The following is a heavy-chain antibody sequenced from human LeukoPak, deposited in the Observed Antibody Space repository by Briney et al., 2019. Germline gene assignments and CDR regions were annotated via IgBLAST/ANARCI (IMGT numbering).Heavy chain of an antibody. CDR2: IYTNENT. CDR3: ARGGSSYGSPFDH. J-gene: IGHJ4*02. CDR1: GGSIRSYY. V-gene: IGHV4-4*07. D-gene: IGHD5-18*01. Sequence: SETLSLTCTVSGGSIRSYYWSWIRQPAGKGLEWIGRIYTNENTNYNPSLESRVTMSVDTSRNQFSLKLISVTAADTAVYYCARGGSSYGSPFDHWGQGTLVTVSS.